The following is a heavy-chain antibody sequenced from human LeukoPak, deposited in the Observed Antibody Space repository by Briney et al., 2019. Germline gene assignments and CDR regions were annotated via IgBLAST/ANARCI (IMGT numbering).Heavy chain of an antibody. CDR3: ARGNPGAPLDY. J-gene: IGHJ4*02. CDR1: GYTLTSYP. Sequence: ASVKVSCKASGYTLTSYPMHWVRQAPGQGLEWMGWINTNTGNPAYAQGFTGRFVFSLDTSVSTAYLQISSLKAEDTAVYYCARGNPGAPLDYWGQGTLVTVA. D-gene: IGHD1-26*01. CDR2: INTNTGNP. V-gene: IGHV7-4-1*02.